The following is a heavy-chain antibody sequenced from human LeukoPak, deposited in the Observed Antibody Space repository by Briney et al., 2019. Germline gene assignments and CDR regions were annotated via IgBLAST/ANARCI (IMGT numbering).Heavy chain of an antibody. D-gene: IGHD3-22*01. J-gene: IGHJ5*02. CDR2: ISWNSGSI. Sequence: PGRSLRLSCAASGFTFDDYAMHWVRQAPGKGLEWVSGISWNSGSIGYADSVKGRFTISRDNAKNSLYLQMNSLRAEDMALYYCVTGTNYYDSSDDWFDPWGQGTLVTVSS. CDR1: GFTFDDYA. CDR3: VTGTNYYDSSDDWFDP. V-gene: IGHV3-9*03.